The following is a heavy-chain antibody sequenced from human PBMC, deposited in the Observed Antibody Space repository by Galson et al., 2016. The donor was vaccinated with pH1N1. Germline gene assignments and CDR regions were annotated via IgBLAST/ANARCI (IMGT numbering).Heavy chain of an antibody. CDR1: GFTFSSFW. D-gene: IGHD7-27*01. J-gene: IGHJ4*02. V-gene: IGHV3-74*01. CDR2: ISTEGNSV. CDR3: ARVRLILPGDPTGYFDL. Sequence: SLRLSCAASGFTFSSFWMNWVRQVPGKGLVWVSRISTEGNSVSYADSVKGRFTISRDNARSTLYLEMNSLTAEDTALYYCARVRLILPGDPTGYFDLWGQGALVTVSS.